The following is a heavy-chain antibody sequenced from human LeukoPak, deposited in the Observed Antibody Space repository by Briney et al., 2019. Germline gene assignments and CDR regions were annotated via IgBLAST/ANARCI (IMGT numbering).Heavy chain of an antibody. Sequence: PGGSLRLSCAASGFTFSSYGMHWVRQAPGKGLEWVAVISYDGSNKYYADSVKGRFTISRDNSKNTLYLQMNSVRAEDTAVYYCAKLPLGVVFIGMRNYYYYGMDVWGQGTTVTVSS. V-gene: IGHV3-30*18. D-gene: IGHD3-3*01. CDR3: AKLPLGVVFIGMRNYYYYGMDV. J-gene: IGHJ6*02. CDR1: GFTFSSYG. CDR2: ISYDGSNK.